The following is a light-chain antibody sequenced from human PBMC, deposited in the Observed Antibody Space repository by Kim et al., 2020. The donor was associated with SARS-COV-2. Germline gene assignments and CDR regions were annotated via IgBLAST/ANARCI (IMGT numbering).Light chain of an antibody. Sequence: EVVMTQSPATLSASLGERATLSCRASQSISSDLAWYQQKPGQAPRLLIYGASTMHTGIPALFSGSGSGTDFTLTISSLQSEDVAVYYCQQYYNYPLTFGQGTKVDIK. CDR1: QSISSD. J-gene: IGKJ1*01. V-gene: IGKV3-15*01. CDR3: QQYYNYPLT. CDR2: GAS.